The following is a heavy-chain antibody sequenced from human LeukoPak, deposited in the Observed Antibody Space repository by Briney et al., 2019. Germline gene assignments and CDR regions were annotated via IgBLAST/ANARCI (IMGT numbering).Heavy chain of an antibody. CDR3: ARGGSSGWYEYDY. D-gene: IGHD6-19*01. CDR2: MNPNSGNT. CDR1: GYTFTNYY. Sequence: ASVKVSCKASGYTFTNYYIHWVRQAPGQGLEWVGWMNPNSGNTGYAQKFQGRVTMTRNTSISTAYMELSSLRSEDTAVYYCARGGSSGWYEYDYWGQGTLVTVSS. J-gene: IGHJ4*02. V-gene: IGHV1-8*01.